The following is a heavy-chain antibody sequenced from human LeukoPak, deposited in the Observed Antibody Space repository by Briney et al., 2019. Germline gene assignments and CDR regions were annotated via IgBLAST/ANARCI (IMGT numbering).Heavy chain of an antibody. D-gene: IGHD4-11*01. V-gene: IGHV4-30-2*01. CDR1: GGSISSGGYS. CDR3: AREWQYQFDY. J-gene: IGHJ4*02. CDR2: IYHSGST. Sequence: ASQTLSLTCAVSGGSISSGGYSWSWIRQPPGKGLEWIGYIYHSGSTYYNPSLKSRVTISVDRSKNQFSLKVTSVTAADTAVYYCAREWQYQFDYWGQGSLATVSS.